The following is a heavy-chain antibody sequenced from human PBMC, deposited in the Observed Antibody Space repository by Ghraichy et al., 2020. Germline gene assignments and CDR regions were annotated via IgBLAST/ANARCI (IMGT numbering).Heavy chain of an antibody. J-gene: IGHJ4*02. CDR3: ARGVGDWNFYFDY. V-gene: IGHV3-33*01. D-gene: IGHD1-7*01. CDR2: IWYDGSNK. CDR1: GFTFSSYG. Sequence: GGSLRLSCAASGFTFSSYGMHWVRQAPGKGLEWVAVIWYDGSNKYYADSVKGRFTISRDNSKNTLYLQMNSLRAEDTAVYYCARGVGDWNFYFDYWGQGTLVTVSS.